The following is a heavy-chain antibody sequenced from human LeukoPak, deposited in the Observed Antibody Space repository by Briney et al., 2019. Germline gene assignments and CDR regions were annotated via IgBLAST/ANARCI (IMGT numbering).Heavy chain of an antibody. D-gene: IGHD2-2*01. CDR3: ARLGYCSSTSCQYGSGLDY. V-gene: IGHV1-3*01. Sequence: ASVKVSCKASGYTFTSYAMHWVRQAPGQRLEWMGWINAGNGNTKYSQKFQGRVTITRDTSASTAYMELSSLRSEDTAVCYCARLGYCSSTSCQYGSGLDYWGQGTLVTVSS. CDR1: GYTFTSYA. J-gene: IGHJ4*02. CDR2: INAGNGNT.